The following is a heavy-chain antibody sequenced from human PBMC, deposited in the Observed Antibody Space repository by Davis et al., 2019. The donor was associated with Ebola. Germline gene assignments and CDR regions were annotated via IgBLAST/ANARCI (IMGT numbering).Heavy chain of an antibody. D-gene: IGHD3-10*01. CDR2: IIPIFGTA. Sequence: AASVKVSCKASGGTFSNYAISWVRQAPGQGLEWMGGIIPIFGTANYEQKFQGRVTLTPDKSTSTAYMELSSLRSEDTAVYYCARDFTMVRGVITGMDVWGQGTTVTVSS. J-gene: IGHJ6*02. V-gene: IGHV1-69*06. CDR1: GGTFSNYA. CDR3: ARDFTMVRGVITGMDV.